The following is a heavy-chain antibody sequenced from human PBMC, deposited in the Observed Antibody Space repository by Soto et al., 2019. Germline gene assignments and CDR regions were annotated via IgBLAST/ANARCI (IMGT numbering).Heavy chain of an antibody. CDR2: INPNSGGT. Sequence: ASVKVSCKASGYTFTGYYMHWVRQAPGQGLEWMGWINPNSGGTNYAQKFQGRVTMTRDTSISTAYMELSRLRSDDTAVYYCARERGVVYYGMDVWGQRTTVTVSS. CDR1: GYTFTGYY. V-gene: IGHV1-2*02. CDR3: ARERGVVYYGMDV. J-gene: IGHJ6*02.